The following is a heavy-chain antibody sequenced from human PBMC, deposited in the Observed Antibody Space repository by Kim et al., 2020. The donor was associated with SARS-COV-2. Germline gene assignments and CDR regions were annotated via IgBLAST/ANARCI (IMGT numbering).Heavy chain of an antibody. CDR3: ARESFTYCGGDCYSGALDY. V-gene: IGHV3-30*04. D-gene: IGHD2-21*01. Sequence: GGSLRLSCAASGFTFSSYAMNWVRQAPGKGLEWVAVISYDGSNKYYVDSVKGRFTISRDNSKNTLYMQMNSLRAEDTAVYYCARESFTYCGGDCYSGALDYCGQGALVTVSS. J-gene: IGHJ4*02. CDR1: GFTFSSYA. CDR2: ISYDGSNK.